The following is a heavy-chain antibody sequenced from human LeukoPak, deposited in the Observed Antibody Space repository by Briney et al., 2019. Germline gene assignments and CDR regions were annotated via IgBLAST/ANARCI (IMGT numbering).Heavy chain of an antibody. CDR2: IKSKGDGGTT. D-gene: IGHD6-13*01. V-gene: IGHV3-15*01. CDR1: GSGFSFSNAW. CDR3: STDWYDY. J-gene: IGHJ4*02. Sequence: GGSLRLSCAASGSGFSFSNAWMTWVRQAPGKGLEWVGRIKSKGDGGTTDYAAPVKGRFTMSRDDPQSTLYLQMNSLKVEDAAIYYCSTDWYDYWGQGTLVTVSS.